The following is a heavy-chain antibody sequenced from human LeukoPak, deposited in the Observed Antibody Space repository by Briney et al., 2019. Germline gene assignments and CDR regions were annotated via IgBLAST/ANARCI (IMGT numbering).Heavy chain of an antibody. D-gene: IGHD3-22*01. J-gene: IGHJ4*02. CDR2: IIPILGIA. Sequence: SVKVSCKASGGTFSSYAISWVRQAPGQGLEWMGRIIPILGIANYAQKFQGRVTITADKSTSTAYMELSSLRSEDTAVYYCARGLYYYDSSGPYYFDYWGQGTLVTVSS. CDR1: GGTFSSYA. CDR3: ARGLYYYDSSGPYYFDY. V-gene: IGHV1-69*04.